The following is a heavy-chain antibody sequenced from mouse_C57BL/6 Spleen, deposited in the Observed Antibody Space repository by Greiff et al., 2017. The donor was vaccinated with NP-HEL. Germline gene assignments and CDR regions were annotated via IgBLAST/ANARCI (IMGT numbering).Heavy chain of an antibody. J-gene: IGHJ1*03. D-gene: IGHD2-2*01. CDR2: IRSKSSNYAT. V-gene: IGHV10-3*01. Sequence: EVQLVESGGGLVQPKGSLKLSCAASGFTFNTYAMHWVRQAPGKGLEWVARIRSKSSNYATYYADSVKDRFTISRDDSQSMLYLQMNNLKTEDTAMYYCVREEYYGYRYWYFDVWGTGTTVTVSS. CDR1: GFTFNTYA. CDR3: VREEYYGYRYWYFDV.